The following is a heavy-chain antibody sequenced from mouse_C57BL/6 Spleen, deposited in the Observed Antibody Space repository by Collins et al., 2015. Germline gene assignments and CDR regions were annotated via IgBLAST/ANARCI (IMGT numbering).Heavy chain of an antibody. Sequence: VKMSCKASGYTFTSYWITWVKQRPGQGLEWIGDIYPGSGSTNYNEKFKSKATLTVDTSSSTAYMQLSSLTSEDSAVYYCAREEVITTVVEYFDVWGTGTTVTVSS. D-gene: IGHD1-1*01. CDR2: IYPGSGST. CDR3: AREEVITTVVEYFDV. CDR1: GYTFTSYW. V-gene: IGHV1-55*01. J-gene: IGHJ1*03.